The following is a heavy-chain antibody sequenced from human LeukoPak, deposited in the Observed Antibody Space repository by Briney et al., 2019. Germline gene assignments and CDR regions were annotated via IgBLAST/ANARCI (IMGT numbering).Heavy chain of an antibody. CDR3: ARSSAAALYGMDV. CDR2: IWYDGSNK. J-gene: IGHJ6*02. Sequence: GGSLRLSCAASGFTFSSYGMHWVRQAPGKGLEWVAVIWYDGSNKYYADSVKGRFTISRDNSKNTLYLQMNSLRAEDTAVYYCARSSAAALYGMDVWGQGTTVTVSS. V-gene: IGHV3-33*01. D-gene: IGHD6-13*01. CDR1: GFTFSSYG.